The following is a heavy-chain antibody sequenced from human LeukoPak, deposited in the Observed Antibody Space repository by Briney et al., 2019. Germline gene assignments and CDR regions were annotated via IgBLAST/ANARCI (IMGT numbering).Heavy chain of an antibody. J-gene: IGHJ4*02. Sequence: GGSLRLSCAASGFTFSGFGMHWVRQAPGKGLEWVAFIRYDGSNKYYADSVKGRFTISRDNSKNTLYLQMNSLRAEDTAVYYCARSTVTGTKEFDYWGQGTLVTVSS. CDR2: IRYDGSNK. CDR1: GFTFSGFG. D-gene: IGHD4-17*01. V-gene: IGHV3-30*02. CDR3: ARSTVTGTKEFDY.